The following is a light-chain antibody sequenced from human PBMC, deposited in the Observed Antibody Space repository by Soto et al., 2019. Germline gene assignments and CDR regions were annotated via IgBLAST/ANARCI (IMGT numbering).Light chain of an antibody. J-gene: IGKJ1*01. CDR2: GAS. Sequence: EIMFPQSPSPLSLSSGERGTLSRRASQSVSSSFLAWYQQKPGQAPRLLIYGASSRATGIPDRFSGSGSGTDFTLTISRLEPEDFAMYLCQHYGTSLWTFGQGTRWIS. V-gene: IGKV3-20*01. CDR3: QHYGTSLWT. CDR1: QSVSSSF.